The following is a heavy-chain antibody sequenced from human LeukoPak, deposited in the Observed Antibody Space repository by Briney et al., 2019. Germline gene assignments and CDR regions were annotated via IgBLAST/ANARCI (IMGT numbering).Heavy chain of an antibody. J-gene: IGHJ6*03. CDR1: GYTFTSYY. Sequence: ASVKVSCKASGYTFTSYYMHWVRQAPGQGLEWMGIINPSGGSTSYAQKFQGRVTMTRDMSTSTVYMELSSLRSEDTAVYYCARTMGGTPTGYYYYYYMDVWGKGTTVTISS. CDR2: INPSGGST. D-gene: IGHD3-16*01. V-gene: IGHV1-46*01. CDR3: ARTMGGTPTGYYYYYYMDV.